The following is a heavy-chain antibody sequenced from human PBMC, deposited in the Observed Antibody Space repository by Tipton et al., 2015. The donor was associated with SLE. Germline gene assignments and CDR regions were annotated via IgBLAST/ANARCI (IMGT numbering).Heavy chain of an antibody. Sequence: SLRLSCAPSGFSFSSYSMNWVRQAPGKGLEWVSSISSSSGYKYYADSVKGRFTISRDNAKNSLYLQMNSLRVEDTGVYYCARDWDHGGYFPFWGQGTLVPVSP. CDR2: ISSSSGYK. CDR1: GFSFSSYS. D-gene: IGHD4-23*01. V-gene: IGHV3-21*03. J-gene: IGHJ4*02. CDR3: ARDWDHGGYFPF.